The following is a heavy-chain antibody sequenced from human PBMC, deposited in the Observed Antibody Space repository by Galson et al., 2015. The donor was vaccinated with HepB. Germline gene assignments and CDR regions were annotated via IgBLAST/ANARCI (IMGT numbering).Heavy chain of an antibody. CDR3: AREVDYDFWSGYTVVAFDY. CDR2: ISPSGGTT. V-gene: IGHV1-46*01. J-gene: IGHJ4*02. D-gene: IGHD3-3*01. CDR1: GYTFTSHY. Sequence: SVKVSCKASGYTFTSHYIHWVRQAPGQGLEWMGIISPSGGTTSYAQKFQGRVTMTRDTSTSTAYMDLSSLRYEDTAVYYCAREVDYDFWSGYTVVAFDYWGQGTLVTVSS.